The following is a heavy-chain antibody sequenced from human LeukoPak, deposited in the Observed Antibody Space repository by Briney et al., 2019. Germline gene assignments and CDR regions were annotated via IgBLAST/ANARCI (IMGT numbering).Heavy chain of an antibody. V-gene: IGHV1-2*02. J-gene: IGHJ5*02. CDR2: INPNSGGT. D-gene: IGHD6-13*01. Sequence: ASVKVSCKASGYTFTGYYMHWVQQAPGQGLEWMGWINPNSGGTNYAQKLQGRVTMTRDTSISTAYMELSRLRSDDTAVYYCAREIAAAADNWFDPWGQGTLVTVSS. CDR3: AREIAAAADNWFDP. CDR1: GYTFTGYY.